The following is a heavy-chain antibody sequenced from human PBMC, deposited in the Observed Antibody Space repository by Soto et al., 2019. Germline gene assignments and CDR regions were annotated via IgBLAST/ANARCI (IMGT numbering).Heavy chain of an antibody. D-gene: IGHD2-2*01. Sequence: QGHLVQSGAEVKRPGASVKVSCKASGYTFTGYYMHWVRQVPGQGLEWMGWINPNSGDKDYAQKFQGRVTLTRDKSISTAYMELSSLKSDDTAVYYCARVGYCSDTRCYYGQDYYFLYGMDVWGQGTTVTVS. CDR1: GYTFTGYY. J-gene: IGHJ6*02. CDR2: INPNSGDK. V-gene: IGHV1-2*02. CDR3: ARVGYCSDTRCYYGQDYYFLYGMDV.